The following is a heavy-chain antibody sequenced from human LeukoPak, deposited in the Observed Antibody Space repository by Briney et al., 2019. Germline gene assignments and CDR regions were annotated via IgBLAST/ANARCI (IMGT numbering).Heavy chain of an antibody. D-gene: IGHD3-10*01. Sequence: RLLNPSYTSSSFTYEDYVNHWGRQATEKKLKWVSGISWNSGSIGYADSVKGRFTISRDNAKNSLYLQMNSLRAEDTALYYCAKDNPYYGSGSYGAFDIWGQGTMVTVSS. CDR3: AKDNPYYGSGSYGAFDI. CDR1: SFTYEDYV. V-gene: IGHV3-9*01. CDR2: ISWNSGSI. J-gene: IGHJ3*02.